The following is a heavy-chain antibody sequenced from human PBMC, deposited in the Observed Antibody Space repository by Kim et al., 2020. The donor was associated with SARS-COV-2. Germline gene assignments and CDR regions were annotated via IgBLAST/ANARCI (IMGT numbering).Heavy chain of an antibody. V-gene: IGHV3-21*01. D-gene: IGHD1-20*01. Sequence: GGSLRLSCSASGFTFSTYSMNWVRRAPGKGLEWVSSISSRSGYIYYADSVRGRFTISGDSAKNSLYLQMNSLRAEDTAVYYCARGYKSTVGYWGQGTLVTVSS. CDR3: ARGYKSTVGY. CDR1: GFTFSTYS. CDR2: ISSRSGYI. J-gene: IGHJ4*02.